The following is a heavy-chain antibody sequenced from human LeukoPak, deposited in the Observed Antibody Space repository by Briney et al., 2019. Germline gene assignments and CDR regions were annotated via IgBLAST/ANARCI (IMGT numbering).Heavy chain of an antibody. D-gene: IGHD2-2*02. CDR1: GGSFSGYY. V-gene: IGHV4-34*01. Sequence: SETLSLTCAVYGGSFSGYYWSWIRQPPGKGLEWIGEINHSGSTNYSPSLKSRVTISVDTSKNQFSLKLSSVTAADTAVYYCARVQGSWGYCSSTSCYTGGWFDPWGQGTLVTVSS. CDR3: ARVQGSWGYCSSTSCYTGGWFDP. J-gene: IGHJ5*02. CDR2: INHSGST.